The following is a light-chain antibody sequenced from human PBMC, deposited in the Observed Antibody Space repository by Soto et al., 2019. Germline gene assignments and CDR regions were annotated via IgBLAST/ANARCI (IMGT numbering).Light chain of an antibody. J-gene: IGKJ1*01. V-gene: IGKV3-15*01. Sequence: EIMMTQSQATLSVSPGERATLSCLASQSVSSNLAWYQQKPGQAPRLLIYGASTRATGIPARFSGSGSGTEFTLTISSLQSEDFAVYYCQQYNNWPQTFGQGTKVDIK. CDR3: QQYNNWPQT. CDR2: GAS. CDR1: QSVSSN.